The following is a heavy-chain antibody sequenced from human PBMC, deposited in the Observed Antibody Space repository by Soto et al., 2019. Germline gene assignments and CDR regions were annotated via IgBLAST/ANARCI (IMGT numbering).Heavy chain of an antibody. J-gene: IGHJ6*02. D-gene: IGHD3-16*01. Sequence: QVQLVESGGGVVQPGTSLRLSCVGSGFTFRSYVIHWVRQAPGRGLEWVALTSYDGSSNYYGDSVKGRFTISRDNSRNTVELQMDSLRPEDTALYYCARWGTTGGLDVWGQGTMVSVSS. CDR1: GFTFRSYV. CDR3: ARWGTTGGLDV. V-gene: IGHV3-33*05. CDR2: TSYDGSSN.